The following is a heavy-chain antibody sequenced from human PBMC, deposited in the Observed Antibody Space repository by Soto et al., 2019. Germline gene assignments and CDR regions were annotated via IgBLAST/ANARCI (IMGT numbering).Heavy chain of an antibody. CDR2: IYYSGTT. Sequence: QVQLQESGPGLVKPSDTLSLTCTVSGYSISSSNWWGWIRQPPGKGLEWIGYIYYSGTTYYNPSLKSRVTMSVDTPKNQFSLKLTSVTAVDTAVYYCARREIQGPIDYWGQGTLVTVSS. D-gene: IGHD1-26*01. CDR3: ARREIQGPIDY. J-gene: IGHJ4*02. V-gene: IGHV4-28*01. CDR1: GYSISSSNW.